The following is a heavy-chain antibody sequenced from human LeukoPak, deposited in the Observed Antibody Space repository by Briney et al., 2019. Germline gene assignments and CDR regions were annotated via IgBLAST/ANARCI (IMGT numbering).Heavy chain of an antibody. CDR1: GDSVPSNTAA. V-gene: IGHV6-1*01. CDR2: TYYRSTWYH. J-gene: IGHJ4*02. CDR3: ARERPPEYCSSTNCYRNYFDH. D-gene: IGHD2-2*01. Sequence: SQTLSLTCAISGDSVPSNTAAWNWIRQSPSRGLEWLGRTYYRSTWYHDYAESVKSRITINPDTSKNHFSLQLNSVTPEDTAVYYCARERPPEYCSSTNCYRNYFDHWGQGTLVTVSA.